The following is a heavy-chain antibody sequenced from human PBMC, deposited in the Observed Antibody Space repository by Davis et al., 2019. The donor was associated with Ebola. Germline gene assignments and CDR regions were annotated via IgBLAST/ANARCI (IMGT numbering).Heavy chain of an antibody. CDR1: GYTFTGYY. J-gene: IGHJ4*02. V-gene: IGHV1-2*02. Sequence: ASVKVSCKASGYTFTGYYMHWVRQAPGQGLEWMGWINPNSGETNYAQKFQGRVTMTRDTSIRTAYMDLSRLRSDDTAVYYCARLGGLCNSTNCYTGDYWGQGTLVTVSS. D-gene: IGHD2-2*02. CDR2: INPNSGET. CDR3: ARLGGLCNSTNCYTGDY.